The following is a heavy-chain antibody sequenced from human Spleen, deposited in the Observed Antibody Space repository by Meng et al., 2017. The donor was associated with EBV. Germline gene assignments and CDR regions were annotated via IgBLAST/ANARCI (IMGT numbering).Heavy chain of an antibody. CDR1: NCSIRSNNG. CDR2: ISHSGSP. V-gene: IGHV4-4*02. J-gene: IGHJ4*02. Sequence: LRLRVSSRGLASPWGPFSLTCAVFNCSIRSNNGWSWVRQSPGKGLEWIGEISHSGSPNYNPSLKSRVTMSVDKSKNYFSLNLSSVTAADTAVYYCAREEGSSSSWALGYWGQGILVTVSS. CDR3: AREEGSSSSWALGY. D-gene: IGHD6-13*01.